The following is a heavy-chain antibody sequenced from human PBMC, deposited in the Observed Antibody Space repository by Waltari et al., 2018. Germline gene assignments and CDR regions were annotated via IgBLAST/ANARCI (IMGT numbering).Heavy chain of an antibody. CDR1: GGSISSYY. J-gene: IGHJ6*03. CDR2: IYTSGST. D-gene: IGHD3-3*01. CDR3: AREAAIFGAYYYYYMDV. Sequence: QVQLQESGPGLVKPSETLSLTCTVSGGSISSYYWSWLRQPAGKGLEWIGRIYTSGSTNYNPSLKSRVTMSVDTSKNQFSLKLSSVTAADTAVYYCAREAAIFGAYYYYYMDVWGKGTTVTISS. V-gene: IGHV4-4*07.